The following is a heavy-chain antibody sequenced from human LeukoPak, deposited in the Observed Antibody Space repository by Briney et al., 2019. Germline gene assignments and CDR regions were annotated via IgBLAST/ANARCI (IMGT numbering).Heavy chain of an antibody. V-gene: IGHV3-48*02. CDR3: ARGPNDLYFDWLLTYDY. D-gene: IGHD3-9*01. Sequence: GGSLRLSCAASGFSFSTYHMNWVRQAPGKGLEWVSYISSSSSTIYYADSVKGRFTISRDNAKNSLYLQMNSLRDEDTAVYYCARGPNDLYFDWLLTYDYWGQGTLVTVSS. CDR2: ISSSSSTI. J-gene: IGHJ4*02. CDR1: GFSFSTYH.